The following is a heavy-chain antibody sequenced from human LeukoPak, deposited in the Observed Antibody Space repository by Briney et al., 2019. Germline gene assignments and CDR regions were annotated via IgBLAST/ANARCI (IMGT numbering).Heavy chain of an antibody. Sequence: GGSLRLSCAASGFTFSSYWMSWVRQAPGKGLEWVANIKQDGSEKYYVDSVKGRFTISRDNDKNSLYLQMNSLRAEDTAVYYCARDSSSGEFDYWGQGTLVTVSS. CDR2: IKQDGSEK. D-gene: IGHD3-22*01. CDR3: ARDSSSGEFDY. V-gene: IGHV3-7*01. J-gene: IGHJ4*02. CDR1: GFTFSSYW.